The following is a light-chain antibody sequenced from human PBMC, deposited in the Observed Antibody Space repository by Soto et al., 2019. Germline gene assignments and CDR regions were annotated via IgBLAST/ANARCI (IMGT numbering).Light chain of an antibody. CDR1: SSDVGSYDY. CDR2: EVS. V-gene: IGLV2-14*01. Sequence: QSVLTQPASVSGSPGQSITISCTGTSSDVGSYDYVSWYQQHPGKALKLMIYEVSNRPSGVSNRFSGSKSGNTASLTISGLQAEDEADYYCSSYTSSGTYVFGAGTKVTVL. CDR3: SSYTSSGTYV. J-gene: IGLJ1*01.